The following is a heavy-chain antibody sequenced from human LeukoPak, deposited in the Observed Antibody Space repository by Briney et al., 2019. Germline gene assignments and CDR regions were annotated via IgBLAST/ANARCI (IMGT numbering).Heavy chain of an antibody. D-gene: IGHD2-21*01. Sequence: GRSLRLSCAASGFSFSNHYMDWVRQAPGKGLEWVGRTRNKANSYTTEYAASVKGRFTISRADSKNSLYLQMNSLKTEDTAVYYCARVGIGYGMDVWGQGTTVTVSS. J-gene: IGHJ6*02. CDR2: TRNKANSYTT. CDR3: ARVGIGYGMDV. V-gene: IGHV3-72*01. CDR1: GFSFSNHY.